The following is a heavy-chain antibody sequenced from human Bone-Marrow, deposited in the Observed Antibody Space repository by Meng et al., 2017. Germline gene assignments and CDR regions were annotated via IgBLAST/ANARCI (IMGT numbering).Heavy chain of an antibody. V-gene: IGHV2-5*02. Sequence: QIPLKESGPKLVTPTKTLTLTCTFSGFSLSTSGVGVGWSRQPPGKALEWLALIYWDDDQRYSPSLKSRLTITKDTPKNQVVLTRTNMDPVDTATYYCAHADSSGYYQAWGQGTLVTVSS. CDR3: AHADSSGYYQA. CDR2: IYWDDDQ. J-gene: IGHJ4*02. D-gene: IGHD3-22*01. CDR1: GFSLSTSGVG.